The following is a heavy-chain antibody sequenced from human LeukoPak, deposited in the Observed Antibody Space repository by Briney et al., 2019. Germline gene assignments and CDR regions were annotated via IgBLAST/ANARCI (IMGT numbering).Heavy chain of an antibody. Sequence: GGSPRLSCAASGFTVSSYGMHWVRQAPGKGLEWVAVIWYDGSNKYYADSVKGRFTISRDNSKNTLYLQMNSLRAEDTAVYYCARDLTAGTGYFDYWGQGTLVTVSS. J-gene: IGHJ4*02. CDR1: GFTVSSYG. V-gene: IGHV3-33*01. CDR2: IWYDGSNK. CDR3: ARDLTAGTGYFDY. D-gene: IGHD6-19*01.